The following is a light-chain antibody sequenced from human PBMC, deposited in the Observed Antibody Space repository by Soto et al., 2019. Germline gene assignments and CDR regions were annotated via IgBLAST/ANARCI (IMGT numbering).Light chain of an antibody. CDR3: AVWDNSMDTYG. CDR1: SSNIGSNN. J-gene: IGLJ1*01. V-gene: IGLV1-44*01. CDR2: SNN. Sequence: QSVLTQPPSASGTPGRRVTIYCSGSSSNIGSNNVNCYQQLPGAAPKLLIQSNNQRASWVPDRFSGSKSGASASLAISGLDSEDEADSDCAVWDNSMDTYGFGNGTRVXV.